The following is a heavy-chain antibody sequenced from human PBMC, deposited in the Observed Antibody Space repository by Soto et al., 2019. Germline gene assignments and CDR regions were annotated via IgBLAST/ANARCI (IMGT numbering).Heavy chain of an antibody. J-gene: IGHJ5*02. D-gene: IGHD6-13*01. Sequence: PGGSLRLSCAASGFTFSDYYMSWIRQAPGKGLEWVSYISSSSSTIYYADSVKGRFTISRDNAKNSLYLQMNSLRDEDTAVYYCARGRGSSWKNGVLGNWFDPWGQGTLVTVSS. CDR2: ISSSSSTI. CDR3: ARGRGSSWKNGVLGNWFDP. V-gene: IGHV3-11*04. CDR1: GFTFSDYY.